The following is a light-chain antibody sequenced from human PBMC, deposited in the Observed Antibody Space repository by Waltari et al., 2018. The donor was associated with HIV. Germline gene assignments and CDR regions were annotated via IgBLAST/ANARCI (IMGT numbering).Light chain of an antibody. J-gene: IGKJ3*01. CDR2: KVS. Sequence: DIVMTQAPLSLPVTLGQPASISCRSSEDLVDSNGNSYLNWFLLRPGQSPRRLFFKVSNRDSRVPERFSASGSGTEFTLKIRSVEAEDVGIYFCMQDTHWPFTFGPGTTLDI. CDR1: EDLVDSNGNSY. V-gene: IGKV2-30*01. CDR3: MQDTHWPFT.